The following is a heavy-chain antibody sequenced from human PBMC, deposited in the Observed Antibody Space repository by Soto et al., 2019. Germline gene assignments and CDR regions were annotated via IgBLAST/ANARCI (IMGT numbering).Heavy chain of an antibody. Sequence: QLQLQESGPGLVKPSETLSLTCTVSGGSISSSDYYWGWIRQPPGKGLEWIGNIYYSGSASYIPPLPPLVSLSVDAAKTLVPRTLTSSTAAGPAVLLCVTGYPWVGGDYWGQGALVTVSS. CDR3: VTGYPWVGGDY. V-gene: IGHV4-39*01. D-gene: IGHD3-9*01. J-gene: IGHJ4*02. CDR2: IYYSGSA. CDR1: GGSISSSDYY.